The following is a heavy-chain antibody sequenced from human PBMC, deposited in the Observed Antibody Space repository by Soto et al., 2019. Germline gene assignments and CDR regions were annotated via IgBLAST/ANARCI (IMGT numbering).Heavy chain of an antibody. CDR1: GFTFSSYA. J-gene: IGHJ4*02. CDR3: AKDSFINLRGYDSY. Sequence: GGSLRLSCAASGFTFSSYAMSWVRQAPGKGLEWVSTISGSGDSTYYADSVKGRFTISRDNSKNTLYLRMSSLRAEDTAIYYCAKDSFINLRGYDSYWGQGTLVTVSS. D-gene: IGHD5-12*01. CDR2: ISGSGDST. V-gene: IGHV3-23*01.